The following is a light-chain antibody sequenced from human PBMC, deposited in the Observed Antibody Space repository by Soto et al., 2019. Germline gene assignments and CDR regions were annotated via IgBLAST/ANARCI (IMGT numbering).Light chain of an antibody. V-gene: IGLV2-14*01. Sequence: SALTQPASVSGSPGQSITMSCTGTSNDVGNYKYVSWYQQHPGKAPKLVIYEVSNRPSGISTRFSGSKSGNTASLTISGLQPEDEADYYCSSFTTGSTLAYLFGAGTRVTVL. CDR3: SSFTTGSTLAYL. J-gene: IGLJ1*01. CDR2: EVS. CDR1: SNDVGNYKY.